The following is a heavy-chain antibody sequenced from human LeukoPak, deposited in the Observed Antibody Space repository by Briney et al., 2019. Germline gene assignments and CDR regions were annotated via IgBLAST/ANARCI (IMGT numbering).Heavy chain of an antibody. Sequence: GGSLRLSCAAFGFTFSSYAMHWVRQAPGKGLEWVAVISYDGSNKYYADSVKGRFTISRDNSKNTLYLQMNSLRAEDTAVYYCARSYYYDSSGPDYWGQGTLVTVPS. J-gene: IGHJ4*02. CDR1: GFTFSSYA. V-gene: IGHV3-30*04. CDR3: ARSYYYDSSGPDY. D-gene: IGHD3-22*01. CDR2: ISYDGSNK.